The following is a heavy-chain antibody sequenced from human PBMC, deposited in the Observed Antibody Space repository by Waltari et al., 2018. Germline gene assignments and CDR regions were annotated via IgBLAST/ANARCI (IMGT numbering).Heavy chain of an antibody. CDR2: IHSNGNT. CDR1: GFTVSYRY. D-gene: IGHD1-26*01. J-gene: IGHJ4*02. Sequence: EVQLVETGGDLIQPGGSLRLSCAVSGFTVSYRYMNWVRQAPGKGLEWVSTIHSNGNTYYADSVKGRFTISTDTAKNTLYRQMNSLRDEDTAIYYCARMGRESYYYFDYWGQGTLVTVST. V-gene: IGHV3-53*02. CDR3: ARMGRESYYYFDY.